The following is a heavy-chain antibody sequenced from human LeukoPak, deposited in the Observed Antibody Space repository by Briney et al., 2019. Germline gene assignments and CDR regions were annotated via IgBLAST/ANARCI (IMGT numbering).Heavy chain of an antibody. D-gene: IGHD3-3*01. J-gene: IGHJ4*02. V-gene: IGHV3-11*01. CDR2: ISSSGSTI. CDR1: GFTFSDYY. Sequence: GGSLRLSCAASGFTFSDYYMSWIRQAPGKGLEWVSYISSSGSTIYYADSVKGRFTISRDNAKNSLYLQMSSLRAEDTAVYYCARGLGASLYDFWSGSFDYWGQGTLVTVSS. CDR3: ARGLGASLYDFWSGSFDY.